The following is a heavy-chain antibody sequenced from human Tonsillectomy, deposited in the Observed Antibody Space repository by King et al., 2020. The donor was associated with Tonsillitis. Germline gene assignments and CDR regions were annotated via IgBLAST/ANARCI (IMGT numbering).Heavy chain of an antibody. V-gene: IGHV4-30-2*01. CDR2: IYHSGNT. J-gene: IGHJ4*02. Sequence: QLQESGSGLVKPSQTLSLTCAVSGDSINSGGYSWSWIRQPPGKGLEWIGYIYHSGNTYYNPSLESRVTISVDRSKNQFSLKLSSVTAADTAVYYCARASKDFWSGYLTYFDYWGQGTLVTVSS. CDR3: ARASKDFWSGYLTYFDY. CDR1: GDSINSGGYS. D-gene: IGHD3-3*01.